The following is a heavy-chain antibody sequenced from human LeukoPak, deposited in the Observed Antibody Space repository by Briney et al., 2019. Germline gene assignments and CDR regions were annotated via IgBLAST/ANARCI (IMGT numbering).Heavy chain of an antibody. J-gene: IGHJ4*02. CDR2: ISSSSSTI. D-gene: IGHD2-2*01. Sequence: PGGSLRLSCAASGFIFSNFNMNWVRQAPGKGLEWVSYISSSSSTIYYADSVKGRFTISGDNAKNSLYLQMNSLRAEDTAVYYCASLGYCSSTSCYDYWGQGTLVTVSS. CDR1: GFIFSNFN. V-gene: IGHV3-48*01. CDR3: ASLGYCSSTSCYDY.